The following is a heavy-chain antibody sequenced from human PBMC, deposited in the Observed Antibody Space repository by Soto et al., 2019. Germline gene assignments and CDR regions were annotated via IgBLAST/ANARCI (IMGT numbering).Heavy chain of an antibody. CDR2: INPNSGGT. CDR1: GYTFTGYY. Sequence: ASVKVSCKASGYTFTGYYMHLVRQAPGQGLEWMGWINPNSGGTNYAQKFQGWVTMTRDTSISTAYMELSRLRSDDTAVYYCARDKRTTVVTPVYNWFDPWGQGTLVTVSS. D-gene: IGHD4-17*01. CDR3: ARDKRTTVVTPVYNWFDP. V-gene: IGHV1-2*04. J-gene: IGHJ5*02.